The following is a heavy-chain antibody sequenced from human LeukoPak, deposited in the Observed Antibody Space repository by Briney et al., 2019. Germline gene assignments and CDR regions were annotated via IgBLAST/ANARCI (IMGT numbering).Heavy chain of an antibody. D-gene: IGHD1-26*01. CDR1: GYTFTSYY. CDR2: INPSGGST. Sequence: ASVKVSCKASGYTFTSYYMHWVRQAPGQGLEWMGIINPSGGSTSYAQKFQGRVTMTRDMSTSTVYMELSSLRSEDTAVYYCAKDSVGATHHLDYWGQGTLVTVSS. J-gene: IGHJ4*02. CDR3: AKDSVGATHHLDY. V-gene: IGHV1-46*01.